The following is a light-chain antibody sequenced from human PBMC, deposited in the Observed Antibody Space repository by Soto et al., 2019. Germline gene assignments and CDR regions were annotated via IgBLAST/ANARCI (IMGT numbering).Light chain of an antibody. CDR3: QQHSNWIA. J-gene: IGKJ5*01. Sequence: EIVLTQSPGTLSLSPGERATLSCRASQSVSSYLAWYQQKPGQAPRLLIYDTSTRATGVPTRFSGSRSGAEFTLTINSLEPEDFALYYCQQHSNWIAFGQGTRLEIK. CDR2: DTS. V-gene: IGKV3-11*01. CDR1: QSVSSY.